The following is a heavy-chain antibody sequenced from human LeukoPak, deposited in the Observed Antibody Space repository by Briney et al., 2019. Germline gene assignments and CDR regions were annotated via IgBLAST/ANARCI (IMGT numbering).Heavy chain of an antibody. CDR3: ARHEEYSYGYRKKTGVVSAYFDY. CDR2: INHSGST. D-gene: IGHD5-18*01. J-gene: IGHJ4*02. V-gene: IGHV4-34*01. CDR1: GGSFSGYY. Sequence: PSETLSLTCAVYGGSFSGYYWSWIRQPPGKGLEWIGEINHSGSTNYNPSLKSRVTISVDTSKNQFSLKLSSVTAADTAVYYCARHEEYSYGYRKKTGVVSAYFDYWGQGTLVTVSS.